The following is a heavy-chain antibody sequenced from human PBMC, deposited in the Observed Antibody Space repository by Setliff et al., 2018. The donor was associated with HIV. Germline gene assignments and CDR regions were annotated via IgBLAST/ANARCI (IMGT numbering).Heavy chain of an antibody. J-gene: IGHJ6*03. CDR1: GGSFSGYS. D-gene: IGHD6-19*01. CDR3: ARAPPVSYSSGWIPSYYMDV. Sequence: ASETLSLTCAVYGGSFSGYSWNWIRQSPGKGLEWVSGINWNGLSTGYADSVKGRFTISRDNAKNSLYLQMNTLRTEDTALYYCARAPPVSYSSGWIPSYYMDVWGKGTTVTVSS. CDR2: INWNGLST. V-gene: IGHV3-20*04.